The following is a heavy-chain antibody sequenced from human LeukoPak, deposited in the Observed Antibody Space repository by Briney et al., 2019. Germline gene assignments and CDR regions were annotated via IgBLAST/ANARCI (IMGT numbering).Heavy chain of an antibody. V-gene: IGHV4-39*07. CDR2: IYHSGST. J-gene: IGHJ3*02. CDR3: ARDPSYDSSGYAFDI. D-gene: IGHD3-22*01. CDR1: GGSISSSSYY. Sequence: TSETLSLTCTVSGGSISSSSYYWGWIRQPPGKGLEWIGYIYHSGSTYYNPSLKSRVTISVDRSKNQFSLKLSSVTAADTAVYYCARDPSYDSSGYAFDIWGQGTMVTVSS.